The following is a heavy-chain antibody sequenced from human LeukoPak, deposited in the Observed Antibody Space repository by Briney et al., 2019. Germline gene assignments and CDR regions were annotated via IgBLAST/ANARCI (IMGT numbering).Heavy chain of an antibody. CDR2: IRSDGYHT. D-gene: IGHD1-26*01. J-gene: IGHJ4*02. CDR3: AKPSGSGVDY. V-gene: IGHV3-30*02. CDR1: GFVFDDYD. Sequence: GGSLRLSCGASGFVFDDYDMHWVRQAPGKGLEWVAFIRSDGYHTYYTDSVKGRFIITRDNFMNTLYLQMNSLRLEDMAVYYCAKPSGSGVDYWGRGTRVTVSS.